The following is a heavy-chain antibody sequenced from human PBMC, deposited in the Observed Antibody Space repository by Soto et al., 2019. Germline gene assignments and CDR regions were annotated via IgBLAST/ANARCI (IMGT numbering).Heavy chain of an antibody. J-gene: IGHJ4*02. D-gene: IGHD3-3*01. CDR1: GYAFTSYN. Sequence: DSVKGYWKASGYAFTSYNINWVRQAPGQGLEWVAGSTSNSGNSDYAQKFQGRLTVTRDTSISTAYMELSSLRSDDTAVYYCVLIGVFDHWGPGTMVTVSS. CDR2: STSNSGNS. CDR3: VLIGVFDH. V-gene: IGHV1-8*01.